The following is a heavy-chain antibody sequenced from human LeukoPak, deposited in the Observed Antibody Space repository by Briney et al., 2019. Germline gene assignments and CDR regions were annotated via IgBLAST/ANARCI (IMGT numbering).Heavy chain of an antibody. Sequence: PSETLSLTCTVSGGSIRSHSWSWIRQSPGKGLECIWYVYYSGSTNYNPSLKSRVTMSLDTSQNEFSLKLSSVTAADTAVYYCARGCSDGICYTNAFDFWGQGTLVIVSS. CDR2: VYYSGST. D-gene: IGHD2-8*01. CDR3: ARGCSDGICYTNAFDF. CDR1: GGSIRSHS. J-gene: IGHJ3*01. V-gene: IGHV4-59*11.